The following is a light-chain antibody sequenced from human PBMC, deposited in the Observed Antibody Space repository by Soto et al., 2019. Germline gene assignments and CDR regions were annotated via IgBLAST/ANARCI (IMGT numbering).Light chain of an antibody. Sequence: EILLAQSPCTLALSAGERATLSCRASQTISSRYLTWYQQKPGQVPRLLIYGASSRATGIPDRFSGSGPGTDFTLTISRLEPEDVAMYYCQHSGNSHGTFGQGTKVDIK. V-gene: IGKV3-20*01. CDR1: QTISSRY. CDR3: QHSGNSHGT. CDR2: GAS. J-gene: IGKJ1*01.